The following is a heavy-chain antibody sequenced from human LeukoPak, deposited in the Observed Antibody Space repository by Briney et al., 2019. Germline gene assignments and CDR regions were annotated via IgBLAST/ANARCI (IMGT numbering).Heavy chain of an antibody. CDR1: GFTFTNFA. J-gene: IGHJ4*02. V-gene: IGHV3-23*01. CDR3: AKALLTIVVVTAPDY. Sequence: GGSLRLSCAASGFTFTNFAMTWVRQAPGKGLEWVSAISGTGDSTYYADSVKGRFTISRDNSKDTLYLQMNRLRAGDTAIYYCAKALLTIVVVTAPDYWGQGTLVTVSS. CDR2: ISGTGDST. D-gene: IGHD2-21*02.